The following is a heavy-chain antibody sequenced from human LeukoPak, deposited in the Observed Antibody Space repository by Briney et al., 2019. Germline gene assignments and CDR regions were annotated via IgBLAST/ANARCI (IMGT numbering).Heavy chain of an antibody. D-gene: IGHD2-2*01. CDR3: ARVPPYCSGTSCYGTFDY. CDR1: GGSIRSSSYY. Sequence: SETLSLTCTVSGGSIRSSSYYWAYIRQPPGKGLEWIGNIYYSGSTNYNPSLKSRVTISIDTSKNQFSLKLSPVTAADTAVYYCARVPPYCSGTSCYGTFDYWGQGMLVSVSS. J-gene: IGHJ4*02. CDR2: IYYSGST. V-gene: IGHV4-39*07.